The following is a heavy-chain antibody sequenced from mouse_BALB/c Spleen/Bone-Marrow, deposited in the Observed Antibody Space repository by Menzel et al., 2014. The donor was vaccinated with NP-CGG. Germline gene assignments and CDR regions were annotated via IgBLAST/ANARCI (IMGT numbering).Heavy chain of an antibody. Sequence: EVKLMESGAELVKPGASVKLSCTASGFNIKDTYMHWVKQRPEQGLEWIGRIDPANGNTKYDPKFQGKATITADTSSNTAYLQLSSLASEDTAVYYCARYFYCSSLFYYWGQGTTLTVSS. J-gene: IGHJ2*01. CDR3: ARYFYCSSLFYY. D-gene: IGHD1-1*01. CDR2: IDPANGNT. CDR1: GFNIKDTY. V-gene: IGHV14-3*02.